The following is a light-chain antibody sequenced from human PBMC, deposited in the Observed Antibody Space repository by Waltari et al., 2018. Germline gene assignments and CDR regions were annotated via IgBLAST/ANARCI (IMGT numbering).Light chain of an antibody. J-gene: IGLJ2*01. Sequence: QSALTQPASVSGSPGQSITISCTGTNNDYDLVSWYQQHPGKAPQLMIYEVTKRPSGVSDRFSGSRSDNTASLTISGLQAEDEADYYCCSYAGSGTYYVVFGGGTKLTGL. CDR3: CSYAGSGTYYVV. V-gene: IGLV2-23*02. CDR1: NNDYDL. CDR2: EVT.